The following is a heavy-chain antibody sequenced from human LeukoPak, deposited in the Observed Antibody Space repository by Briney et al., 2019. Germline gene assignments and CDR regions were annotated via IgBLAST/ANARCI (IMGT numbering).Heavy chain of an antibody. CDR3: ANEENYSSGWYIDY. CDR1: GFTFSSYG. CDR2: ISYDGSNK. Sequence: GGSLRLSCAASGFTFSSYGMHWVRQAPGKGLEWVAVISYDGSNKYYADSVKGQFTISRDNSKNTLYLQMNSLRAGDTAVYYCANEENYSSGWYIDYWGQGTLVTVSS. V-gene: IGHV3-30*18. D-gene: IGHD6-19*01. J-gene: IGHJ4*02.